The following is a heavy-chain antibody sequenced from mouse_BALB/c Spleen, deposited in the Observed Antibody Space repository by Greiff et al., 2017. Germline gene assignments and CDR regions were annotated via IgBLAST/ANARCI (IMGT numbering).Heavy chain of an antibody. Sequence: EVKVVESGGGLVKPGGSLKLSCAASGFTFSDYYMYWVRQTPEKRLEWVATISDGGSYTYYPDSVKGRFTISRDNAKNNLYLQMSSLKSEDTAMYYCARSSTEVFDYWGQGTTLTVSS. CDR2: ISDGGSYT. J-gene: IGHJ2*01. D-gene: IGHD1-1*01. CDR3: ARSSTEVFDY. V-gene: IGHV5-4*02. CDR1: GFTFSDYY.